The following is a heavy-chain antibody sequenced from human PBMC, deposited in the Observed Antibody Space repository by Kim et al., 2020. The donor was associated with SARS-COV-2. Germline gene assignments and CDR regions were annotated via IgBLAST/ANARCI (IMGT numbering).Heavy chain of an antibody. D-gene: IGHD1-26*01. Sequence: GGSLRLSCTASGFTFGDYAMSWFRQRPGKGLEWVGFIRSKTFGGTTEYAASVKGRFTISRDDSKDIAYLQMNSLKSEDTAVYYCARVSFWRVGRAFDYWGQGTLVTVSS. CDR1: GFTFGDYA. V-gene: IGHV3-49*03. J-gene: IGHJ4*02. CDR3: ARVSFWRVGRAFDY. CDR2: IRSKTFGGTT.